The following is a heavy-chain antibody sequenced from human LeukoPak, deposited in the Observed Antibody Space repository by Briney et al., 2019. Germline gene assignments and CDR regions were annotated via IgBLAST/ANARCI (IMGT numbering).Heavy chain of an antibody. CDR2: INPNSGGT. J-gene: IGHJ4*02. D-gene: IGHD5-12*01. V-gene: IGHV1-2*02. CDR3: ARGYSAYDEKTFDY. CDR1: GYTFTGYY. Sequence: GASVKVSCKASGYTFTGYYMHWVRQAPGQGLEWMGWINPNSGGTNYAQKFQGRVTMTRDTSISTAYMELSRLRSGDTAVYYCARGYSAYDEKTFDYWGQGTLVTVSS.